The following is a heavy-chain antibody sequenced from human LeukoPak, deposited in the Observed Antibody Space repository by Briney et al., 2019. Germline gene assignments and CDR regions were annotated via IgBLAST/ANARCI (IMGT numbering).Heavy chain of an antibody. Sequence: SETLSLTCTVSGGSISNSYLSWIRQPPGKGLEWIGYIYYSGSTNYNPYLKSRVTVSVDTSKNQFSLKLSSVTAADTAVYYCARTAARGYFDYWGQGTLVTVSS. CDR3: ARTAARGYFDY. J-gene: IGHJ4*02. CDR2: IYYSGST. D-gene: IGHD2-21*02. CDR1: GGSISNSY. V-gene: IGHV4-59*01.